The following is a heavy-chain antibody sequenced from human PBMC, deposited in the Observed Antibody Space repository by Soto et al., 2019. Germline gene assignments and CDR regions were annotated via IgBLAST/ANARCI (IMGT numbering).Heavy chain of an antibody. CDR1: GGTFSSYA. D-gene: IGHD6-13*01. Sequence: QVQLVQSGAEVKKPGSSVKVSCKASGGTFSSYAISWVRQAPGQGLEWMGGIIPIFGTANYAQKFQGRVTITADESTSTAYMELSSLRSEDTAVYYCARDGNRIAAAATVLYYYYGMDVWGQETTVTVSS. J-gene: IGHJ6*02. CDR2: IIPIFGTA. CDR3: ARDGNRIAAAATVLYYYYGMDV. V-gene: IGHV1-69*01.